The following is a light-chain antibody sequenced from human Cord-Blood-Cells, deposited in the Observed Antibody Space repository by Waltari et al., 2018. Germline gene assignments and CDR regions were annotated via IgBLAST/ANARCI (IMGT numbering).Light chain of an antibody. V-gene: IGLV2-23*02. J-gene: IGLJ2*01. Sequence: QSALTQPASVSGSPGQSITISCTGTSSDVGSYNLVSWYQQHTGKAPKLMIYEVSKRPSGVSNRFSGSKSGNTASLKISGLQAEDEADYYCCSYAGSSTVVFGGGTKLTVL. CDR3: CSYAGSSTVV. CDR2: EVS. CDR1: SSDVGSYNL.